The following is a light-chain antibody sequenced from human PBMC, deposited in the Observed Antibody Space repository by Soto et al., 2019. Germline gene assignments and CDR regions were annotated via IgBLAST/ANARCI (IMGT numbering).Light chain of an antibody. V-gene: IGKV1-6*01. Sequence: AIQMTQSQTSLSASVGDRVSITCRAIQGIRNDLGWYQQKPGKAPKLLIYAASSLQSGVPSRFSGSGSGTDLTLTISSLQPEDFASYYCLQDYNYPRTFGGGTKVEIK. CDR3: LQDYNYPRT. CDR1: QGIRND. J-gene: IGKJ4*01. CDR2: AAS.